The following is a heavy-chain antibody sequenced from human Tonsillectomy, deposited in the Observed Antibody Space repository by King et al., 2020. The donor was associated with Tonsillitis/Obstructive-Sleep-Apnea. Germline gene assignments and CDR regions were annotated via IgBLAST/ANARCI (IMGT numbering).Heavy chain of an antibody. CDR1: GFTFDGYA. CDR3: AKDXXXDYXGGALDX. Sequence: VQLVESGGGLVQPGRSLRLSCAASGFTFDGYAMHWVRQAPGKGLEWVSGISWNSGSIGYAESVKGRFTISRDNAKNSLYLQMNSLRPEDTALYYCAKDXXXDYXGGALDXWGXGTMVTVS. CDR2: ISWNSGSI. D-gene: IGHD4-17*01. J-gene: IGHJ3*01. V-gene: IGHV3-9*01.